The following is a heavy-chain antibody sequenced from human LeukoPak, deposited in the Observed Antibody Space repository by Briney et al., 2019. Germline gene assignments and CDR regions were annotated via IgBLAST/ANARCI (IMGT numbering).Heavy chain of an antibody. CDR2: ISGSGGST. Sequence: GSLRLSCAASGFTFSSYAMSWVRQAPGKGLEWVSAISGSGGSTYYADSVKGRFTISRDNSKNTLYLQMNSLRAEDTAVYYCAKNDHYYGSGSYPSYFDYWGQGTLVTVS. V-gene: IGHV3-23*01. J-gene: IGHJ4*02. CDR3: AKNDHYYGSGSYPSYFDY. D-gene: IGHD3-10*01. CDR1: GFTFSSYA.